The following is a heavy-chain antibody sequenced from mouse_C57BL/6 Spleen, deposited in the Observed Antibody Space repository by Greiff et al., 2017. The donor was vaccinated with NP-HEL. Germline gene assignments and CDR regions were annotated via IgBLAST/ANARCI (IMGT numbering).Heavy chain of an antibody. D-gene: IGHD1-1*01. CDR2: INPNNGGT. Sequence: EVQLQQSGPELVKPGASVKISCKASGYTFTDYYMNWVKQSHGKSLEWIGDINPNNGGTSYNQKFKGKATLTVDKSSSTAYMELRSRTSEDSAVYYCASGGSHWYFDVWGTGTTVTVSS. CDR1: GYTFTDYY. CDR3: ASGGSHWYFDV. J-gene: IGHJ1*03. V-gene: IGHV1-26*01.